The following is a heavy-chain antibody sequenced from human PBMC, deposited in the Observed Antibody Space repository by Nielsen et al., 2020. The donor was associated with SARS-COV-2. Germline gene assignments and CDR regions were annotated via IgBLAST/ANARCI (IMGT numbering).Heavy chain of an antibody. CDR3: ARNFYGSGSYPFDP. CDR2: ISGGGGST. V-gene: IGHV3-23*01. Sequence: GESLKISCAASGFTFSNFAMSWVRQAPGKGLEWVSTISGGGGSTYYADSVKGRLTISRDNSKNTLYLQMNSLRAEDTAVYYCARNFYGSGSYPFDPWGQGTLVTVSS. D-gene: IGHD3-10*01. J-gene: IGHJ5*02. CDR1: GFTFSNFA.